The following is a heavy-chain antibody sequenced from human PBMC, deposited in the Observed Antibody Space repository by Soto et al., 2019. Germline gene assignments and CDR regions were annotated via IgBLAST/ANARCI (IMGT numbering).Heavy chain of an antibody. Sequence: PGGSLRLSCAASGFNLSRYWMSWVRQAPGKGHEWVANIKQDGSENYYVYSVRGRFTISRDNAKNSLYLQMNSLRAEDTAVYYCVGWPWYLDFWSIYGSVDYWGQGTLVTVSS. V-gene: IGHV3-7*01. D-gene: IGHD3-3*01. CDR2: IKQDGSEN. J-gene: IGHJ4*02. CDR1: GFNLSRYW. CDR3: VGWPWYLDFWSIYGSVDY.